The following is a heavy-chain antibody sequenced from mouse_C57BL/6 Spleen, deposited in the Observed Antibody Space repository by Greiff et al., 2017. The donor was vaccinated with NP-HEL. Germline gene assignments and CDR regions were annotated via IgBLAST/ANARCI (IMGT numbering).Heavy chain of an antibody. CDR1: GYTFTSYW. V-gene: IGHV1-55*01. CDR2: IYPGSGST. Sequence: QVQLQQPGAELVKPGASVKMSCKASGYTFTSYWITWVKQRPGQGLEWIGDIYPGSGSTNYNEKFKSKATLTVDTSSSTAYTQLSSLTSEDSAVYYCARKGITTVVRGFDYWGQGTTLTVSS. CDR3: ARKGITTVVRGFDY. D-gene: IGHD1-1*01. J-gene: IGHJ2*01.